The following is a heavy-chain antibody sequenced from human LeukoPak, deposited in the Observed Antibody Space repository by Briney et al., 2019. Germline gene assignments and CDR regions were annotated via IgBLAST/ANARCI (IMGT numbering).Heavy chain of an antibody. Sequence: PGGSLRLSCSASGFTFSSYGMHWVRQAPGKGLEWVAFIRYDGSNKYYADSVKGRFTISRDNSKNTLYLQMNSLRAEDTAVYYCAKKESTPNWFDPWGQGTLVTVSS. J-gene: IGHJ5*02. CDR2: IRYDGSNK. D-gene: IGHD3-10*01. V-gene: IGHV3-30*02. CDR1: GFTFSSYG. CDR3: AKKESTPNWFDP.